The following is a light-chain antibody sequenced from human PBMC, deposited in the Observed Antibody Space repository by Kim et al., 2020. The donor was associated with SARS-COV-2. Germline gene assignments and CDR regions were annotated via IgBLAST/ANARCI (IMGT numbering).Light chain of an antibody. J-gene: IGLJ3*02. Sequence: QSFTISCTGGTSDIGRYDFVSWYQQHPGKAPKLLIFAVSNRPSGVSSRFSGSKSGYTASLTVSGLQADDEAHYYCNSYSSTNSFVLFGGGTRLTVL. CDR3: NSYSSTNSFVL. CDR2: AVS. CDR1: TSDIGRYDF. V-gene: IGLV2-14*03.